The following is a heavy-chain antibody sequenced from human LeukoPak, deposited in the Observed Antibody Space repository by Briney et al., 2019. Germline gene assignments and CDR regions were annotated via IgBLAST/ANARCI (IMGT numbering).Heavy chain of an antibody. V-gene: IGHV3-48*01. J-gene: IGHJ3*02. Sequence: PGVSLRLSCAASGFIFTSYSMNWVRQAPGKGLEWISYISSSSSTIYYADSVRGRFTISRDNAKNSLYLQMNSLRAEDTAVYFCTRSLTAAAGTGAFDMWGRGTMVTVSS. CDR2: ISSSSSTI. CDR1: GFIFTSYS. D-gene: IGHD6-13*01. CDR3: TRSLTAAAGTGAFDM.